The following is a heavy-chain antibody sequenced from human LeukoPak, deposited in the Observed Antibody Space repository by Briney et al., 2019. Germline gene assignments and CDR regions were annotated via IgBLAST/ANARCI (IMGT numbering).Heavy chain of an antibody. CDR1: GFTFSSYS. CDR2: ISRSSSTI. J-gene: IGHJ4*02. Sequence: GGSLRLSCAASGFTFSSYSMNWVRQAPGKGLEWVSYISRSSSTIYYADSVKGRFTISRDNAKNSLYLQMNSLRAEDTAVYYCARDARWLQLGYFDYWGQGTLVTVSS. D-gene: IGHD5-24*01. V-gene: IGHV3-48*01. CDR3: ARDARWLQLGYFDY.